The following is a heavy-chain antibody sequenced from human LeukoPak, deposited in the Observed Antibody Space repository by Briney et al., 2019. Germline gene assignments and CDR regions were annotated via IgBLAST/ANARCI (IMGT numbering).Heavy chain of an antibody. CDR3: AKDSYYYDSSGYYSPQTDDAFDI. V-gene: IGHV3-23*01. D-gene: IGHD3-22*01. CDR1: GFTFSSYA. J-gene: IGHJ3*02. Sequence: GGSLRLSCAASGFTFSSYAMSWVRQAPGNGLEWVSAISGSGGSTYYADSVKGRFTISRDNSKNTLYLQMNSLRAEDTAVYYCAKDSYYYDSSGYYSPQTDDAFDIWGQGTMVTVSS. CDR2: ISGSGGST.